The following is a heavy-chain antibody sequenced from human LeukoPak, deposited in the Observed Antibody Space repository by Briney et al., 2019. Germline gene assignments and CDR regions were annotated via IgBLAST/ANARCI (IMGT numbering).Heavy chain of an antibody. Sequence: SVKVSCKTSGGTFNNYAISWVRQAPGQGLEWMGRVVPMFGIRNYPQTFRGRVNITADMATNTVYMELRSLRAEDTAIYYCATEPSRSYSFDHLDFWGLGTPVTVSS. CDR2: VVPMFGIR. V-gene: IGHV1-69*04. CDR1: GGTFNNYA. D-gene: IGHD5-12*01. CDR3: ATEPSRSYSFDHLDF. J-gene: IGHJ4*02.